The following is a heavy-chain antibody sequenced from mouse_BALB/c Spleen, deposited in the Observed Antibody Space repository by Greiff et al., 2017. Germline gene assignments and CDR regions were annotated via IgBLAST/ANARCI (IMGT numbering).Heavy chain of an antibody. V-gene: IGHV1-14*01. J-gene: IGHJ2*01. CDR1: GYTFTSYV. CDR3: ARGDYDEVYYFDY. Sequence: EVKLVESGPELVKPGASVKMSCKASGYTFTSYVMHWVKQKPGQGLEWIGYINPYNDGTKYNEKFKGKATLTSDKSSSTAYMELSSLTSEDSAVYYCARGDYDEVYYFDYWGQGTTLTVSS. CDR2: INPYNDGT. D-gene: IGHD2-4*01.